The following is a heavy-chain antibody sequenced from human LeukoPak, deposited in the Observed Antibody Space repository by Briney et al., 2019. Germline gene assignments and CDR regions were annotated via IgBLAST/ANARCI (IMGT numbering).Heavy chain of an antibody. CDR3: ARLLDRNYEGGAFDP. V-gene: IGHV4-39*01. CDR2: TYYSGST. Sequence: SETLSLTCTVSGGSISSSSYNWGWIRQPPGKGLEWIGSTYYSGSTYYNPSLKSRVTISVDTSKNQFSLKLSSVTAADTAVFYCARLLDRNYEGGAFDPWGQGTLVTVSS. CDR1: GGSISSSSYN. J-gene: IGHJ5*02. D-gene: IGHD1-14*01.